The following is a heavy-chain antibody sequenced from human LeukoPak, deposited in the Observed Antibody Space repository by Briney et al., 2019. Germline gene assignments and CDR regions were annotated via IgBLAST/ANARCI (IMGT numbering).Heavy chain of an antibody. CDR2: INPNSGGT. J-gene: IGHJ5*02. D-gene: IGHD4-17*01. V-gene: IGHV1-2*02. Sequence: ASVKVSCKASGYTFTGYYMHWVRQAPGQGLEWMGWINPNSGGTNYAQKFQGRVTMTRDTSISTAYMELSRLRSDDTAVYYCARGASGVYTVTTSWFDPWGQGTLVTVAS. CDR3: ARGASGVYTVTTSWFDP. CDR1: GYTFTGYY.